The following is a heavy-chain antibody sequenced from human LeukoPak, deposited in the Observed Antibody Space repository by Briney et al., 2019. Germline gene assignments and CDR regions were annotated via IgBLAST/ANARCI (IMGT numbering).Heavy chain of an antibody. CDR2: IYYSGTT. V-gene: IGHV4-30-4*08. CDR1: GGSITSGDYY. CDR3: AREAINWNYRDY. Sequence: SETLSLTCTVSGGSITSGDYYWSWIRQPPGKGLEWIGYIYYSGTTYYNPSFKSRVTISVDTSKSQFSLKLRSVTAADTAVYYCAREAINWNYRDYWGQGALVTVSS. J-gene: IGHJ4*02. D-gene: IGHD1-1*01.